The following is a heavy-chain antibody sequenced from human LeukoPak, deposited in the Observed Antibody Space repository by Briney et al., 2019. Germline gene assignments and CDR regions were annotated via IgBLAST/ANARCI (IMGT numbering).Heavy chain of an antibody. CDR3: ARDRTGSNWDKGRPDTFDI. CDR2: ISSVSGYM. J-gene: IGHJ3*02. CDR1: GFTFSTYS. D-gene: IGHD1/OR15-1a*01. V-gene: IGHV3-21*01. Sequence: PGESLRLSCAASGFTFSTYSMNWVRQAPGKGLEWVSCISSVSGYMYYADSMKGRFTISRDNAKNTLYLQMSSLRAEDTAVYYCARDRTGSNWDKGRPDTFDIWGQGTMVTVSS.